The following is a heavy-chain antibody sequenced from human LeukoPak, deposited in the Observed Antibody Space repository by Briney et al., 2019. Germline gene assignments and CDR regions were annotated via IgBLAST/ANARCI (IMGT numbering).Heavy chain of an antibody. V-gene: IGHV4-59*01. D-gene: IGHD5-12*01. Sequence: SETLSLTCTVSGGSISSYYWSWIWQPPGKGLEWIGYVYYSGGTNYNPSLKSRVTISVDTSKNQFSLKLSSVTAADTAVYYCARGDSGYDSVDYWGQGTLVTVSS. J-gene: IGHJ4*02. CDR1: GGSISSYY. CDR3: ARGDSGYDSVDY. CDR2: VYYSGGT.